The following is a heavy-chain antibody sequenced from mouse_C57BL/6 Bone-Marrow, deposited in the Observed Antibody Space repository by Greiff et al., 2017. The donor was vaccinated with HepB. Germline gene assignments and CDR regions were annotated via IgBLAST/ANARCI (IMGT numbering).Heavy chain of an antibody. D-gene: IGHD1-1*01. CDR3: AREDTAVGIEY. J-gene: IGHJ2*01. CDR1: GFTFSDYY. V-gene: IGHV5-16*01. Sequence: EVQLAETAGGLVQPGSSMKLSCTASGFTFSDYYMAWVRQVPEKGLEWVANINYDGSSTYYLDSLKSSFIISRDNAKNILYLQMSSLKSEDTSTYYCAREDTAVGIEYWGQGATRGVSS. CDR2: INYDGSST.